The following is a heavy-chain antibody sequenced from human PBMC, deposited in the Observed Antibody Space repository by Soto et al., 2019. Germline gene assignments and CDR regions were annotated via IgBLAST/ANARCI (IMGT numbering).Heavy chain of an antibody. V-gene: IGHV1-3*05. D-gene: IGHD2-21*01. CDR2: INAGNGNT. J-gene: IGHJ4*02. Sequence: QVQLVQSGAEEKKPWASVKVSCKASGYTFTTYTIHWVRQAPGQRLEWMGWINAGNGNTKYSQRFQGRVTITRDTSASTAYLELSSLRSEDTAVYYCARDPGGGDLDYWGQGTLVTVSS. CDR3: ARDPGGGDLDY. CDR1: GYTFTTYT.